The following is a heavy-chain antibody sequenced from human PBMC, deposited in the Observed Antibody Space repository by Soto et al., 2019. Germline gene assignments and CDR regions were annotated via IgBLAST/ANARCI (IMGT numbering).Heavy chain of an antibody. D-gene: IGHD3-22*01. V-gene: IGHV3-23*01. CDR2: ISGSGGST. J-gene: IGHJ4*02. CDR1: GFTFSSYA. CDR3: AKLYYDSSGYLAL. Sequence: GGSLRLSFAASGFTFSSYAMSWVRQAPGKGLAWVSAISGSGGSTYYADSVKGRFTISRDNSKNTLYLQMNSLRAEDTAVYYCAKLYYDSSGYLALWGQGTLVTVS.